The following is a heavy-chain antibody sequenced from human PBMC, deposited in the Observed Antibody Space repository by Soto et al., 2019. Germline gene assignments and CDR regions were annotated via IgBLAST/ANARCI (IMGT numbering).Heavy chain of an antibody. CDR2: ISAYNGIT. Sequence: QVQLVQSGAEEKKPGASVKVSCKASGYTFISYGFSWERQAPGQGLEWMGWISAYNGITNYAQKLQGRVTMTTVTSTSTAYMELRSLRSDDTAVYYCARDSPSKLMVAAGGFDYWGQGTLVTVSS. V-gene: IGHV1-18*04. D-gene: IGHD2-15*01. CDR3: ARDSPSKLMVAAGGFDY. J-gene: IGHJ4*02. CDR1: GYTFISYG.